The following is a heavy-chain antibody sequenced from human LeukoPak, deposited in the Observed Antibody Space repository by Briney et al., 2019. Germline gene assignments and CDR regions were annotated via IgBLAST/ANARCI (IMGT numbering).Heavy chain of an antibody. Sequence: GGSLRATCAASGFTFSRYWMSWVRQAPGKGLEWVANIKEEGSDKYYVGSMRDRFTISRDNAKNSLYLQMNNLRVDDTAVYYCARDEYNGYFEYWGQGELLSVSS. CDR3: ARDEYNGYFEY. CDR1: GFTFSRYW. D-gene: IGHD1-26*01. V-gene: IGHV3-7*01. J-gene: IGHJ4*02. CDR2: IKEEGSDK.